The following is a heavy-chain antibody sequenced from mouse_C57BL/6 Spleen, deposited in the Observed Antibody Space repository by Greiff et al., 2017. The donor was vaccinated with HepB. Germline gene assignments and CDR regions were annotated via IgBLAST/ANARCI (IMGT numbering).Heavy chain of an antibody. CDR1: GFTFSDYG. D-gene: IGHD1-1*01. Sequence: DVQLVESGGGLVKPGGSLKLSCAASGFTFSDYGMHWVRQAPEKGLEWVAYISSGSSTIYYADTVKGRFTISRDKAKNTLFLQMTSLRSEDTAMYYCASLYGSSAMDYWGQGTSVTVSS. CDR2: ISSGSSTI. J-gene: IGHJ4*01. CDR3: ASLYGSSAMDY. V-gene: IGHV5-17*01.